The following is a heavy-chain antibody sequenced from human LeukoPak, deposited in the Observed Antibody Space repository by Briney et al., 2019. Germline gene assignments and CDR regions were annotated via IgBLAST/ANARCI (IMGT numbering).Heavy chain of an antibody. CDR1: GLTFSSYS. Sequence: GGSLRLSCAASGLTFSSYSMNWVRQAPGKGLEWVSSISSSSSYIYYADSVKGRFTISRDNAKNSLYLQMNSLRAEDTAVYYCARDLASYSSGWYGGFDYWGQGTLVTVSS. D-gene: IGHD6-19*01. V-gene: IGHV3-21*01. CDR3: ARDLASYSSGWYGGFDY. J-gene: IGHJ4*02. CDR2: ISSSSSYI.